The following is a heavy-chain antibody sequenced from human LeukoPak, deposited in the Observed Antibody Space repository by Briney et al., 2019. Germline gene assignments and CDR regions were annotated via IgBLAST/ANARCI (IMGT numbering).Heavy chain of an antibody. J-gene: IGHJ5*02. CDR2: MNPNSGHT. CDR3: ARGGVRYFDWLSRTWFAP. CDR1: GYTFTSFD. D-gene: IGHD3-9*01. V-gene: IGHV1-8*01. Sequence: ASVKVSCKASGYTFTSFDINWVRQATGQGLEWMGWMNPNSGHTGYAQKFQGRVSMTRNTSISTAYMELISLKSKNTAVYYCARGGVRYFDWLSRTWFAPWSQGTLVTVTA.